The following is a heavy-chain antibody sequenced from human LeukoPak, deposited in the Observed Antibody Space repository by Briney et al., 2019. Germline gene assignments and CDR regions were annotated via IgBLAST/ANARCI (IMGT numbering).Heavy chain of an antibody. D-gene: IGHD5-24*01. CDR3: SRDSYGYQPEFGFAV. CDR1: GFTFGDYS. J-gene: IGHJ6*02. V-gene: IGHV3-49*03. Sequence: GGSLRLSCTAAGFTFGDYSISWFRQAPGKGLQWVGFIAGKTHPGTTEYAASVKGRFSISRDDSKSVAYLEMNGLNTEDTAVYFCSRDSYGYQPEFGFAVWGPGTTVTVSS. CDR2: IAGKTHPGTT.